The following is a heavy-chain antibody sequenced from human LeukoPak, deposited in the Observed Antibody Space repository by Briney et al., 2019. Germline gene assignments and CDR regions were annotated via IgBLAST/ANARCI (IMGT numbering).Heavy chain of an antibody. CDR2: INPNSGGT. V-gene: IGHV1-2*02. Sequence: ASVKVSCKASGYTFTGYYMHWVRQAPGQGLEWMGWINPNSGGTNYAQKFQGRVTMTRDTSISTAYMELSRLRSDDTAVYYCARDISAAGGDAFDIWGQGTMVTVSS. CDR1: GYTFTGYY. D-gene: IGHD6-13*01. J-gene: IGHJ3*02. CDR3: ARDISAAGGDAFDI.